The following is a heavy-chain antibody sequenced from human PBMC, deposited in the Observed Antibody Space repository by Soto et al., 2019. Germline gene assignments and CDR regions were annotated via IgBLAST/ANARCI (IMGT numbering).Heavy chain of an antibody. CDR2: IIPILGIA. J-gene: IGHJ4*02. Sequence: QVQLVQSGAEVKKPGSSVKVSCKASGGTFSSYTISWVRQAPGQGLEWMGRIIPILGIANYAQKFQGRVTITAEKSTSTAYMELSSLRSEDTAVYYCASRHDYGDYGDSYWGQGTLVTVSS. V-gene: IGHV1-69*02. D-gene: IGHD4-17*01. CDR3: ASRHDYGDYGDSY. CDR1: GGTFSSYT.